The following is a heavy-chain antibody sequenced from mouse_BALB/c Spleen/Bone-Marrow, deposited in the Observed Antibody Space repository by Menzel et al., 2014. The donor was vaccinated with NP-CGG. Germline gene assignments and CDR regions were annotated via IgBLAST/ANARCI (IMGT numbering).Heavy chain of an antibody. J-gene: IGHJ2*01. Sequence: EVQLQQSGAELAKPGASVKLSCTASGFNIKDTYMHWVKQRPEQGLGWIGRIDPANGNTKYDPKFQGKATITADTSSNTAYLQLSSLTSEDTAVYYCARYYYGYYFDYWGQGTTLTVSS. CDR1: GFNIKDTY. V-gene: IGHV14-3*02. D-gene: IGHD1-1*01. CDR2: IDPANGNT. CDR3: ARYYYGYYFDY.